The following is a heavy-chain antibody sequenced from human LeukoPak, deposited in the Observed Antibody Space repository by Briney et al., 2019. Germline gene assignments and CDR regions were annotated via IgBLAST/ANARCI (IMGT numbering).Heavy chain of an antibody. CDR1: GFSFSNNE. CDR3: ARDFLHLGG. D-gene: IGHD3-16*01. V-gene: IGHV3-48*03. J-gene: IGHJ3*01. CDR2: ISRGGGTI. Sequence: AGGSLRLSCEASGFSFSNNEMNWVRQAPGRGLEWVSYISRGGGTIYYADSVKGRFTLSRDNVQNSLYLQMNSLRAEDTAVYYCARDFLHLGGWGQGTMVTVSS.